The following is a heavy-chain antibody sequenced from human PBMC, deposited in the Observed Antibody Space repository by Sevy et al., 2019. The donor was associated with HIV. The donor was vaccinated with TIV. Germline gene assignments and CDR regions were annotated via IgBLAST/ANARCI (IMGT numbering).Heavy chain of an antibody. D-gene: IGHD3-22*01. CDR2: IIPIFGTT. V-gene: IGHV1-69*13. Sequence: ASVKVSCKASGGTFSRYPFSWVRQAPGQGLEWMGGIIPIFGTTNYAQKFQGRVTITADESTSTAYMGLSSLRSEDTAVYYCALAAQVTMKVAGGFFEYWGKGTLVTVSS. CDR3: ALAAQVTMKVAGGFFEY. CDR1: GGTFSRYP. J-gene: IGHJ4*02.